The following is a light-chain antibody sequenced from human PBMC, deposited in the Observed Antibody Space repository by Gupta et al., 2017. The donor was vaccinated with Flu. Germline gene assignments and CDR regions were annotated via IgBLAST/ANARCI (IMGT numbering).Light chain of an antibody. J-gene: IGKJ1*01. V-gene: IGKV1-39*01. CDR3: QQGKNSPET. CDR1: QSISTY. CDR2: GES. Sequence: DIQMTQSPSSLSASVGDRVTITCRASQSISTYVNWFQQKPGKAPKLLIYGESSWQSGVPSRFSGGGSGTDFTLTISRLQPEDFALYYCQQGKNSPETFGQGTKVEIK.